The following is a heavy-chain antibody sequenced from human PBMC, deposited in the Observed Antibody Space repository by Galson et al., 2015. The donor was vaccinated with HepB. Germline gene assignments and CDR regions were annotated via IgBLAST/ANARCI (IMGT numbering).Heavy chain of an antibody. J-gene: IGHJ4*02. V-gene: IGHV4-59*01. CDR1: GGSIRPYY. CDR2: IYHSGST. Sequence: ETLSLTCSVSGGSIRPYYWSWFRQPPGKGLEWIGYIYHSGSTNYNPSLASRVTISVDTSKNQFSLTLNSMTTADTAVYYCARGATFFEYCGRGTLVTVSS. CDR3: ARGATFFEY.